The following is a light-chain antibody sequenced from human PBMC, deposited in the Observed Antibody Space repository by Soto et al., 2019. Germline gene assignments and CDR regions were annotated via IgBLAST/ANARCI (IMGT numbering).Light chain of an antibody. CDR1: QSISTW. Sequence: DIQMTQSPSTLSASVGDRVTITCRASQSISTWLAWYQQKLGKAPKLLIYDASSLESGVPSRFSGSGSGTEFTLTISSLQPYDFATYYCQQYNTQWTFGQGTKADIK. CDR2: DAS. V-gene: IGKV1-5*01. CDR3: QQYNTQWT. J-gene: IGKJ1*01.